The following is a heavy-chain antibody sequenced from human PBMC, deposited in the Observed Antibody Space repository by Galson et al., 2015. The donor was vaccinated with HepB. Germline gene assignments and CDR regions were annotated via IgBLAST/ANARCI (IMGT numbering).Heavy chain of an antibody. V-gene: IGHV3-9*01. CDR2: INWNSGRI. J-gene: IGHJ4*02. CDR1: GFTFDDYA. CDR3: VKDTRYYDISGAFDS. D-gene: IGHD3-22*01. Sequence: SLRLSCAASGFTFDDYAMHWVRQAPGKGLEWVSGINWNSGRIGYADSVKGRFTISRDNANNSLYLQMNSLRAEDTALYYCVKDTRYYDISGAFDSWGQGTLVTVSS.